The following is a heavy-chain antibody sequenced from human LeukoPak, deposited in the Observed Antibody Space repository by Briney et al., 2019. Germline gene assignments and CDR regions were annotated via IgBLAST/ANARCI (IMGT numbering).Heavy chain of an antibody. Sequence: GGSLRLSCAASGFTFSTYEMNWVRQAPGKGLEWLSYISSSDTTIYYADSVKGRFTISRDNAKNSLYPQMNSLRAEDTAVYYCARDPESERFFGPHTRYYYMDVWGKGTTVTVSS. J-gene: IGHJ6*03. CDR2: ISSSDTTI. D-gene: IGHD3-3*01. CDR1: GFTFSTYE. V-gene: IGHV3-48*03. CDR3: ARDPESERFFGPHTRYYYMDV.